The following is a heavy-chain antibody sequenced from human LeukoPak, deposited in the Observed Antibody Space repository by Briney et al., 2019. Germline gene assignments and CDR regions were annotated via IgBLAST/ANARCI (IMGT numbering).Heavy chain of an antibody. J-gene: IGHJ3*02. CDR1: GFTFSSYA. Sequence: GGSLRLSCAASGFTFSSYAMSWVRQAPGKGLEWVSAISGSGGSTYYADSVKGRFAISRDNSKNTLYLQMNSLRAEDTAVYYCAKGITIFGVVPGAFDIWGQGTMVTVSS. CDR3: AKGITIFGVVPGAFDI. CDR2: ISGSGGST. V-gene: IGHV3-23*01. D-gene: IGHD3-3*01.